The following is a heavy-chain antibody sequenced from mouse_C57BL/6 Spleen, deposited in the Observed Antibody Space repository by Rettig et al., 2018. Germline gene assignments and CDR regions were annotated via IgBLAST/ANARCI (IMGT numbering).Heavy chain of an antibody. CDR1: GYTFTSYW. J-gene: IGHJ4*01. CDR2: IDPSDSYT. CDR3: ARSIPHYYGSSYDYAMDY. D-gene: IGHD1-1*01. V-gene: IGHV1-59*01. Sequence: GTSVKLSCKASGYTFTSYWMHWVKQRPGQGLEWIGVIDPSDSYTNYNQKFKGKATLTVDTSSSTAYMQLSSLTSEDSAVYYCARSIPHYYGSSYDYAMDYWGQGTSVTVSS.